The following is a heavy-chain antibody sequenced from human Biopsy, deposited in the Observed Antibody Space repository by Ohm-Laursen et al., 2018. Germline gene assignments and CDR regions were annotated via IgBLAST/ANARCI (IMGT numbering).Heavy chain of an antibody. CDR1: GGSISSDY. D-gene: IGHD2/OR15-2a*01. V-gene: IGHV4-59*01. CDR3: ARATNSTGWPYYYLYGMDV. J-gene: IGHJ6*02. CDR2: IYYSGST. Sequence: GTLSLTCTVSGGSISSDYWSWIRQTPGKGLEWIGYIYYSGSTNYNPSLKSRATISVDTSKNQFSLRLNSVTAADTAVYYCARATNSTGWPYYYLYGMDVWGQGTTVTVSS.